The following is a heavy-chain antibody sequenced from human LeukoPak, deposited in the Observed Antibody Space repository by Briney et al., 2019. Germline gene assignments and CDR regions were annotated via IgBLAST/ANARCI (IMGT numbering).Heavy chain of an antibody. J-gene: IGHJ4*02. CDR2: ISAYNGNT. D-gene: IGHD4-17*01. CDR1: GYTFTSYG. CDR3: ARDLYDYGDYVD. Sequence: GASVKVSCKASGYTFTSYGISWVRQAPGQGLEWMGWISAYNGNTNYAQKLQGRITMTADTSTSTAYMELRSLRSDDTAVYYCARDLYDYGDYVDWGQGTLVTVSS. V-gene: IGHV1-18*01.